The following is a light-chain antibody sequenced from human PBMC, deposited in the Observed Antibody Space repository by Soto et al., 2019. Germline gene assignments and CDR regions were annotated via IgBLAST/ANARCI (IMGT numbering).Light chain of an antibody. J-gene: IGKJ4*01. CDR2: GAS. CDR3: QQSHRTPLT. CDR1: MRISNY. V-gene: IGKV1-39*01. Sequence: DIQVIQSPSSLSASVGDRVTITCRAKMRISNYLNWYQQKPGKAPKLLISGASTLQSGVPSRFSGSGSGADFSLTIISLQPDYSATYYCQQSHRTPLTFGGGTKLEIK.